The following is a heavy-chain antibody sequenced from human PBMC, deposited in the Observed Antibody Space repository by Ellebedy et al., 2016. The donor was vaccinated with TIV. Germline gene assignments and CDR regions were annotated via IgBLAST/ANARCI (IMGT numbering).Heavy chain of an antibody. CDR2: VSYDGSNR. CDR3: ARGLFSTPGLDVY. Sequence: GESLKISCAASGFAFTTYAMHWVRQAPGKGLEWVAVVSYDGSNRYSTDSVKGRFTISRDNSNNTLYLQLNSLRAEDTAMYYCARGLFSTPGLDVYWGQGILVTVSS. J-gene: IGHJ4*02. CDR1: GFAFTTYA. V-gene: IGHV3-30-3*01. D-gene: IGHD1-1*01.